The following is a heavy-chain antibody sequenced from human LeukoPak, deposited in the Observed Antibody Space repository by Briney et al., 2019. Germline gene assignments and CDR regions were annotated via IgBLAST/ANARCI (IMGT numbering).Heavy chain of an antibody. Sequence: EASVKVSCKASGYTFTSYDINWVRQSTGQELEWMGWMKPNSGNTGYAQKFQGRVTITADKSTSTAYMELSSLRSEDTAVYYCARDTNYGSGSYYNNLVANWGQGTLSPSPQ. CDR2: MKPNSGNT. CDR1: GYTFTSYD. V-gene: IGHV1-8*01. CDR3: ARDTNYGSGSYYNNLVAN. J-gene: IGHJ4*02. D-gene: IGHD3-10*01.